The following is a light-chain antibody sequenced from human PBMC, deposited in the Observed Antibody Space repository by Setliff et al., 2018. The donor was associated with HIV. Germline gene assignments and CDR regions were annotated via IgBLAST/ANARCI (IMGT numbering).Light chain of an antibody. CDR1: SSDFGSYHL. V-gene: IGLV2-23*01. Sequence: QSVLTQPASVSGSVGQAITISCTGTSSDFGSYHLVSWYQQHPDKGPKLMIYAGTKRPSGVSNRFSGSKSGNTASLTISGLLAEDEADYYCCSNTGSNTYVFGTGTKVTVL. CDR2: AGT. J-gene: IGLJ1*01. CDR3: CSNTGSNTYV.